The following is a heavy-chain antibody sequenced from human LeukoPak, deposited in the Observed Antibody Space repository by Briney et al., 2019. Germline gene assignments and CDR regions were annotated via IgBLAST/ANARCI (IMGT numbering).Heavy chain of an antibody. J-gene: IGHJ4*02. V-gene: IGHV1-2*02. Sequence: ASVKVSCKASGHTFNGYYMHWVRQAPGQGLEWMGWTNPNSGGTNYAQKFQGRVTMTRDTSISTAYMELSRLRSDDTAVYYCARVPGYCSSTSCLNFDYWGRGTLVTGSS. CDR3: ARVPGYCSSTSCLNFDY. D-gene: IGHD2-2*01. CDR1: GHTFNGYY. CDR2: TNPNSGGT.